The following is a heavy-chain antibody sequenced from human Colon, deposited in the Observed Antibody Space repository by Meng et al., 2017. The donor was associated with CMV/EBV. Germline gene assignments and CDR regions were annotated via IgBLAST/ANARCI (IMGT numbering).Heavy chain of an antibody. V-gene: IGHV1-2*02. Sequence: ASVKVSCKASGYTFTGYYMHWVRQAPGQGLEWMEWINPNSGGTNYAQKFQGRVTMTRDTSISTAYMELSRLRSDDTAVYYCARDTPYYYDSSGDRSYWYFDLWGRGTLVTVSS. J-gene: IGHJ2*01. CDR3: ARDTPYYYDSSGDRSYWYFDL. CDR1: GYTFTGYY. D-gene: IGHD3-22*01. CDR2: INPNSGGT.